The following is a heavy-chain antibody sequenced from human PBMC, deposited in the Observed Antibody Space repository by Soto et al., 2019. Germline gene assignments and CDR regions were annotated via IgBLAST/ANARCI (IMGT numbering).Heavy chain of an antibody. CDR3: VRDPWAADY. J-gene: IGHJ4*02. CDR1: GFTVSTKY. V-gene: IGHV3-66*01. CDR2: IYSGGST. D-gene: IGHD3-16*01. Sequence: EVQLVESGGGLVQPGGSLRLSCAASGFTVSTKYMSWVRQAPGKGLEWVSAIYSGGSTFYADSVRGRFTNSRDNAKNTVNLQRNSLRAEDSAVYYIVRDPWAADYWGQGTLVTVSS.